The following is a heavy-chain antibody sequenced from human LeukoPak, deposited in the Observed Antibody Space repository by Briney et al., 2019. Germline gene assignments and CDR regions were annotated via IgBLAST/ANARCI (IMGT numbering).Heavy chain of an antibody. CDR1: GGSLTRYY. CDR3: ARTVPFDI. Sequence: SETLSLTCTVSGGSLTRYYWSWIRQPPGKGLEWIGYIYYSGSTNYTPSLKGRVTISVDRSKNQFSLKLSSVTAADTAMYYCARTVPFDIWGQGTMVTVSS. CDR2: IYYSGST. J-gene: IGHJ3*02. D-gene: IGHD4-11*01. V-gene: IGHV4-59*08.